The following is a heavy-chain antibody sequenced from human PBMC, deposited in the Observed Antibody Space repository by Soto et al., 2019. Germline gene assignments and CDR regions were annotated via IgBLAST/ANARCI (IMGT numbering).Heavy chain of an antibody. CDR2: IDASGNT. CDR1: VDSITTYY. D-gene: IGHD6-13*01. V-gene: IGHV4-4*07. CDR3: ARYSNNWFQTEGMDV. J-gene: IGHJ6*02. Sequence: SDTLSLTCTVSVDSITTYYWSWIRHPAGKGLEWIGRIDASGNTNYNPSLNSRVTMSIDTSKKQFSLKLTSVTAADTAIYYCARYSNNWFQTEGMDVWGQGTTVTVS.